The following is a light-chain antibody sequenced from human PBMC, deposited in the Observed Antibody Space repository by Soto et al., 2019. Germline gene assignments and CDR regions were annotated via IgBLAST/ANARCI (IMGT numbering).Light chain of an antibody. CDR3: QQYETYFRYT. CDR2: DGY. CDR1: QTINSK. Sequence: DIQMTQSHSTLSASVGDRVTITCRASQTINSKLAWYQKKPGQAPKLLIFDGYNLESGVPSRFSGSGSGTEFTLSIGSLQPDDFATYYCQQYETYFRYTFGQGTKLDIK. V-gene: IGKV1-5*01. J-gene: IGKJ2*01.